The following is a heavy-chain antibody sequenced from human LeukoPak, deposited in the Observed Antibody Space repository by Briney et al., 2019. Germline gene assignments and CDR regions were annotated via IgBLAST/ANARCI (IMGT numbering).Heavy chain of an antibody. CDR3: ARQKSTYTDY. CDR1: GGSISSGSYY. D-gene: IGHD3-16*01. Sequence: SETLSLTCTVSGGSISSGSYYWSWIRQPAGKGLEWIGRIYTSGSTHYNPSLKSRVTISVDTSKNQFSLKLSSVTAADTAVYYCARQKSTYTDYWDQGTLVTVSS. J-gene: IGHJ4*02. CDR2: IYTSGST. V-gene: IGHV4-61*02.